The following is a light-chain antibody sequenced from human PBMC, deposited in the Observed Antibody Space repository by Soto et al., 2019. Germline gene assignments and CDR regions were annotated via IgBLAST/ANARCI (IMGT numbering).Light chain of an antibody. CDR2: KAS. CDR3: QQYNSYSHGT. J-gene: IGKJ1*01. Sequence: DIQMTQSPSTLSASVGDRVTITCRASQSISDWLAWYQQKPGKAPKLLIFKASSLESGVPSRFSGSGSGTEFTLTISSLQPDDFATYYCQQYNSYSHGTFGQGTKVEI. V-gene: IGKV1-5*03. CDR1: QSISDW.